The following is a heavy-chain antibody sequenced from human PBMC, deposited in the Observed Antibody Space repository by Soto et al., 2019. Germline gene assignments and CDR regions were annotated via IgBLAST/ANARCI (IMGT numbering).Heavy chain of an antibody. J-gene: IGHJ4*02. Sequence: PSETLSLTCSVSGGSVSNKTYYWSWIRQPPGKRLEWIGYVHYSGTTNYNPSLKSRVTISLDLSKNQFPLRLSSVTTADTALYYCARTTAVPNTLRSRYFFDYWGQGTLVTVSS. CDR1: GGSVSNKTYY. V-gene: IGHV4-61*01. CDR2: VHYSGTT. CDR3: ARTTAVPNTLRSRYFFDY. D-gene: IGHD4-17*01.